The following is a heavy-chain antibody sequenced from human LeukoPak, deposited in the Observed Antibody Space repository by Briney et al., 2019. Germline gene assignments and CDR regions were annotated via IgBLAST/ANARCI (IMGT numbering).Heavy chain of an antibody. J-gene: IGHJ3*02. CDR3: ARSIYASGSFYTFDI. D-gene: IGHD3-10*01. V-gene: IGHV3-23*01. CDR1: GFTFSSYA. Sequence: PGGSLGLSCAASGFTFSSYAMSWVRQAPGKAPEWVSGISGSGGSTYSADSVKGRFTISRDNSKNTLYLQMNTLRAEDTAVYYCARSIYASGSFYTFDIWGQGTMVTVSS. CDR2: ISGSGGST.